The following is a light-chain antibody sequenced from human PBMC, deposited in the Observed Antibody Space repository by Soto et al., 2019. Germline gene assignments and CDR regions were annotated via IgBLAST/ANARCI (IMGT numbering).Light chain of an antibody. J-gene: IGKJ2*01. CDR2: AAS. CDR3: QQVNSYPHT. CDR1: QGISSH. V-gene: IGKV1-9*01. Sequence: DIQLTQSPSFLSASVGDRVTITCWASQGISSHLAWYQQKPGKAPKFLIYAASTLQSGVPSRFSGSGFGTEFTLTISSLQPEDFATYYCQQVNSYPHTFGQGTNL.